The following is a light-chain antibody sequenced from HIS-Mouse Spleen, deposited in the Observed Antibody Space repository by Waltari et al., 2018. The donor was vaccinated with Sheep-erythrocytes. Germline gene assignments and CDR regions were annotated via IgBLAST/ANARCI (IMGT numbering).Light chain of an antibody. J-gene: IGLJ3*02. V-gene: IGLV2-14*01. CDR1: SSDVGGYNY. CDR2: EVS. CDR3: SSYTSSSTWV. Sequence: QSALTQPASVSGSPGQSITISCTGTSSDVGGYNYVPWYQQPPGKAPKLMIYEVSKRPSGVSNRFSGSKSGNTASLTICGLQAEDEADYYCSSYTSSSTWVFGGGTKLTVL.